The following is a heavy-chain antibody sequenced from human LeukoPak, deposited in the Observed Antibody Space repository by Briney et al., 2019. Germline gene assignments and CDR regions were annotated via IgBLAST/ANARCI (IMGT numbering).Heavy chain of an antibody. CDR1: GFTFSDYY. Sequence: GGSLRLSCAASGFTFSDYYMSWIRRAPGKGLEWVSYISSSGSTIYYADSVKGRFTISRDNAKNSLYLQMNSLRAEDTAVYYCARDSRGAYCGGDCYHNFDYWGQGTLVTVSS. J-gene: IGHJ4*02. V-gene: IGHV3-11*01. CDR3: ARDSRGAYCGGDCYHNFDY. CDR2: ISSSGSTI. D-gene: IGHD2-21*02.